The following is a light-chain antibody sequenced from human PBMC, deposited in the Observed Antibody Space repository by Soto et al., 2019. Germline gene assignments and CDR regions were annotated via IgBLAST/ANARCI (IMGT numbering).Light chain of an antibody. Sequence: EIVLTQSPGTLSLSPGERATLSCRASQSVSSTYLAWYQQKPGQAPRLLMYGVSNRATGIPDRFSGSGSGTDFTLTINRLEPEDFALYYCQQYDTSPLTFGGGTKVEIK. CDR1: QSVSSTY. CDR2: GVS. CDR3: QQYDTSPLT. V-gene: IGKV3-20*01. J-gene: IGKJ4*01.